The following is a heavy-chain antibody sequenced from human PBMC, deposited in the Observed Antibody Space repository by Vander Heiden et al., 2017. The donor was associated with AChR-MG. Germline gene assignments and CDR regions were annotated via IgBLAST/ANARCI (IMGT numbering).Heavy chain of an antibody. CDR2: TYYSGST. V-gene: IGHV4-59*01. J-gene: IGHJ4*02. Sequence: QVQLQESGPGLVKPSETLSLTCTVSGGSISSYYWNWIRQPPGKGLEWIGFTYYSGSTNYNPSLKNRVTISVDTSKNQLSLKLRSVTAADTAVYYCAGALPYYNFWNGYFDYWGQGTLVAVSS. CDR3: AGALPYYNFWNGYFDY. D-gene: IGHD3-3*01. CDR1: GGSISSYY.